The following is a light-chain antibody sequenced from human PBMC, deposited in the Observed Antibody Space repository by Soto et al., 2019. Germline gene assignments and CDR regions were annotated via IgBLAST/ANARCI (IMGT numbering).Light chain of an antibody. V-gene: IGLV2-23*02. CDR2: EVN. CDR3: CSYAGSSTLYL. Sequence: QSVLTQPASVSGSPGQSITISCTGTSSDIGTYNLVSWYQQHPGKAPKLMIYEVNKRPSGVSDRFSGSKSGNTASLTISGLQAEDEADYYCCSYAGSSTLYLFGTGTKVTVL. J-gene: IGLJ1*01. CDR1: SSDIGTYNL.